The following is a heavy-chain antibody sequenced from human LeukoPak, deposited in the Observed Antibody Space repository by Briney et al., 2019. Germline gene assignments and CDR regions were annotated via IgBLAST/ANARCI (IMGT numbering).Heavy chain of an antibody. CDR3: ARGSCSSTSCYMRGFYYYYGMDV. CDR2: IIPILGIA. D-gene: IGHD2-2*02. Sequence: ASVKVSCKASGYTFTSYGISWVRQAPGQGLEWMGRIIPILGIANYAQKFQGRVTITADKSTSTAYMELSSLRSDDTAVYYCARGSCSSTSCYMRGFYYYYGMDVWGQGTTVTVSS. J-gene: IGHJ6*02. CDR1: GYTFTSYG. V-gene: IGHV1-69*04.